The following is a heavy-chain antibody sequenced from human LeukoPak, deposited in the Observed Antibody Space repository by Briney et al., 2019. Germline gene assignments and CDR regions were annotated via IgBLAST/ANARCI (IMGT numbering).Heavy chain of an antibody. CDR3: ARDFEISSG. V-gene: IGHV3-7*01. Sequence: GGSLRLSCAASGFTFSSYGMSWVRQAPGKGLEWVANIKQDGSEKYYVDSVKGRFTISRDNAKNSLYLQMNSLRAEDTAVYYCARDFEISSGWGQGTLVTVSS. CDR2: IKQDGSEK. D-gene: IGHD6-19*01. J-gene: IGHJ4*02. CDR1: GFTFSSYG.